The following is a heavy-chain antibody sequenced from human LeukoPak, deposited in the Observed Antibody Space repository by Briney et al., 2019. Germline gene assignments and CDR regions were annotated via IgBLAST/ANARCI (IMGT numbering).Heavy chain of an antibody. V-gene: IGHV4-59*08. CDR2: IYYSGST. CDR3: ARPLDYFYTDAFDI. J-gene: IGHJ3*02. Sequence: SETLSLTCTVSGGSISSYYWSWIRQPPGKGLEWIGYIYYSGSTNYNPSLKSRVTISVDTSKNQFSLKLSSVTAADTAVYYCARPLDYFYTDAFDIWGQGTVVTVSS. CDR1: GGSISSYY. D-gene: IGHD2/OR15-2a*01.